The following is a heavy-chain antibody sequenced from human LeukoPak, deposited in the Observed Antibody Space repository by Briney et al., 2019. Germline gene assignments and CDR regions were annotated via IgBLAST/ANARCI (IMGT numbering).Heavy chain of an antibody. V-gene: IGHV4-59*12. CDR1: GGSIRSYY. Sequence: SETLSLTCTVSGGSIRSYYWSWIRQPPGKGLGWIGEIYYGGSTDYNPSLKTRVTISVDTSKNQFSLKLTSVTAADTAVYYCAREGGPYRPLDYSGQGTLVTVAS. CDR2: IYYGGST. CDR3: AREGGPYRPLDY. J-gene: IGHJ4*02.